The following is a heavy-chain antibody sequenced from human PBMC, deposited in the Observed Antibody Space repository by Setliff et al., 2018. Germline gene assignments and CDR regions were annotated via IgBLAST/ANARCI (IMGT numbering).Heavy chain of an antibody. CDR2: ISAYNGYT. CDR3: ARDREGIIVGVPSV. V-gene: IGHV1-18*01. CDR1: GYAFTTYG. D-gene: IGHD1-26*01. J-gene: IGHJ4*02. Sequence: ASVKVSCKASGYAFTTYGISWVRQAPGQGLEWMGWISAYNGYTVYAQKFQGRVTMTTDTSTSTAYMEVRSLRSDDTAVYYCARDREGIIVGVPSVWGQGTLVTVSS.